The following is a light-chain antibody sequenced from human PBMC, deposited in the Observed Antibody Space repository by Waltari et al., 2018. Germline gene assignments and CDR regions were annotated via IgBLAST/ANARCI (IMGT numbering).Light chain of an antibody. Sequence: EIVLTQSPGTASLSPGARAPLSCRASQSVGSSSLAWYQQKPGQAPRLVIYRASRRATGIPDRFSGSGSGTDFSLTISRLEPEDFAVYYCQQHGTLPATFGQGTKVEIK. CDR1: QSVGSSS. V-gene: IGKV3-20*01. J-gene: IGKJ1*01. CDR3: QQHGTLPAT. CDR2: RAS.